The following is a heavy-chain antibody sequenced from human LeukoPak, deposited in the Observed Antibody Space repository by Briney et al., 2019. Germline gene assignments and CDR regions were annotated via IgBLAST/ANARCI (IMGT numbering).Heavy chain of an antibody. V-gene: IGHV1-69*05. CDR2: IIPIFGTA. CDR1: GYTFTDYF. J-gene: IGHJ6*03. D-gene: IGHD6-19*01. CDR3: ARGQAVAGAYYYYYMDV. Sequence: SVRVSCKTSGYTFTDYFIHWVRQAPGQGLEWMGRIIPIFGTANYAQKFQGRVTITTDESTSTAYMELSSLRSEDTAVYYCARGQAVAGAYYYYYMDVWGKGTTVTVSS.